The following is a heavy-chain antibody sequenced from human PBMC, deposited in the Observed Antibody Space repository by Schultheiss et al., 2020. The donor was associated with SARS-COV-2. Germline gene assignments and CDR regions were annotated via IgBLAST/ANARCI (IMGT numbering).Heavy chain of an antibody. CDR1: GFTFSSYA. J-gene: IGHJ4*02. D-gene: IGHD4-17*01. Sequence: GGSLRLSCAASGFTFSSYAMHWVRQAPGKGLEWVAVIWYDGSNKYYADSVKGRFTISRDNSKNTLYLQMNSLRAEDTAVYYCAKDAYGDAVFDYWGQGTLVTVSS. V-gene: IGHV3-33*06. CDR2: IWYDGSNK. CDR3: AKDAYGDAVFDY.